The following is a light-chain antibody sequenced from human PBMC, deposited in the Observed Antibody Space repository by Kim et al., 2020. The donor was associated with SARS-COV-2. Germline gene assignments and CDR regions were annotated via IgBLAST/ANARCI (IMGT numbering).Light chain of an antibody. CDR1: SSDVGGYNY. V-gene: IGLV2-14*03. Sequence: QSALTQPASVSGSPGQSITISCTGTSSDVGGYNYVSWYQQHPGTAPKLIIYDVSDRPSGVSNRFSGSKSGNTAALTISGLQSEVEADYYCNSYTTNSPVVFGGGTQLTVL. J-gene: IGLJ2*01. CDR3: NSYTTNSPVV. CDR2: DVS.